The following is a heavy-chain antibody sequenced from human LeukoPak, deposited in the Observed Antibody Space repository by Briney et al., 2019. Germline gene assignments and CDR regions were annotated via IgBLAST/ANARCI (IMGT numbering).Heavy chain of an antibody. V-gene: IGHV3-23*01. CDR2: ISGSGRNT. J-gene: IGHJ4*02. D-gene: IGHD2-15*01. Sequence: PGGSLRLSCVVSGFTFSTYAMSWVRQAPGKGLEWVAFISGSGRNTYYADSVKGRFTISRDNFRNTLSLQMNSLRPDDTAIYYCAKDEVVVLSTSFDFGHWGQGTLVAVSS. CDR1: GFTFSTYA. CDR3: AKDEVVVLSTSFDFGH.